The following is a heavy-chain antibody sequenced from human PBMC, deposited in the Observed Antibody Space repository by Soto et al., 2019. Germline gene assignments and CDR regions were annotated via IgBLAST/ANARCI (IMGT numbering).Heavy chain of an antibody. V-gene: IGHV4-59*01. J-gene: IGHJ3*02. Sequence: QVQLQESGPGLVKPSETLSLTCTVSGGSISSYYWSWIRQPPGKGLEWIGYIFYSGSTNYNPSLKRPVTISVATSKNPFSLKLSSVTAADTAVYYCARRYGSAFDIWGHGTMVTVSS. CDR1: GGSISSYY. D-gene: IGHD4-17*01. CDR3: ARRYGSAFDI. CDR2: IFYSGST.